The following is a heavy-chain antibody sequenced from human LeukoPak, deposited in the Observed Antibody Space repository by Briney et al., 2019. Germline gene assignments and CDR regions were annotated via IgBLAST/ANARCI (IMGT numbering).Heavy chain of an antibody. CDR1: GFTFSSYE. CDR2: ISSSSSAI. CDR3: ARALLGVQYYFDY. V-gene: IGHV3-48*03. J-gene: IGHJ4*02. D-gene: IGHD2-8*01. Sequence: GGSLRLSCAASGFTFSSYEMNWVRQAPGKGLEWVSFISSSSSAIFYADSVKGRFTISRDNAKNSLYLQMNSLRDEDTAVYYCARALLGVQYYFDYWGQGTLVTVSS.